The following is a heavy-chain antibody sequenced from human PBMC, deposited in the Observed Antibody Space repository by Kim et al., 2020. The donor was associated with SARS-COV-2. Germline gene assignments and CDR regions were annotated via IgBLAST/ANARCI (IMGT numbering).Heavy chain of an antibody. CDR2: INPNSGGT. D-gene: IGHD3-22*01. CDR1: GYTFTGYY. Sequence: ASVKVSCKASGYTFTGYYMHWVRQAPGQGLEWMGWINPNSGGTNYAQKFQGRVTMTRDTSISTAYMELSRLRSDDTAVYYCASILPHNYYDSSGIFDYWGQGTLVTVSS. J-gene: IGHJ4*02. CDR3: ASILPHNYYDSSGIFDY. V-gene: IGHV1-2*02.